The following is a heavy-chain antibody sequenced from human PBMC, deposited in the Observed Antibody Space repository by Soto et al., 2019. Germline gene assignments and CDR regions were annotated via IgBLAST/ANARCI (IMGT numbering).Heavy chain of an antibody. CDR3: SPGSYSSGWYFDY. J-gene: IGHJ4*02. Sequence: QVQLVESGGGVVQPGRSLRPSCAASGFSFRSYGMHWVRQAPGKGLEWVAVISYDGSNKYYADSVKGRFTIPRDNSKNTLYLQINSLRAEDTAVYYCSPGSYSSGWYFDYWGQGTLVTVSS. V-gene: IGHV3-30*03. CDR2: ISYDGSNK. D-gene: IGHD6-19*01. CDR1: GFSFRSYG.